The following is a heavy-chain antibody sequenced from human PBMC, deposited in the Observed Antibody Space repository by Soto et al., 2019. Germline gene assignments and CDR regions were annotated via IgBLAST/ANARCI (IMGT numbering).Heavy chain of an antibody. CDR3: TRDQEAGYDILTGYPLPPRFDP. J-gene: IGHJ5*02. CDR2: IRSKAYGGTT. CDR1: GFTFGDYA. D-gene: IGHD3-9*01. V-gene: IGHV3-49*03. Sequence: PGGSLRLSCTASGFTFGDYAMSWFRQAPGKGLEWVGFIRSKAYGGTTEYAASVKDRFTISRDDSKSIAYLQMNSLKTEDTAVYYCTRDQEAGYDILTGYPLPPRFDPWGQGTLVTVSS.